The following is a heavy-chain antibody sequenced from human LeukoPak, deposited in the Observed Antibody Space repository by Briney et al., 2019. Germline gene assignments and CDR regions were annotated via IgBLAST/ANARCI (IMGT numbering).Heavy chain of an antibody. CDR2: IYSGGST. D-gene: IGHD6-19*01. CDR3: ARDFSSSGWYDF. Sequence: GRSLRLSCAASGFTVSSNYMSWVRQAPEKGLEWVSLIYSGGSTYYADSVKGRFTISRDNSKNTLYLQMNSLRAEDTAVYYCARDFSSSGWYDFWGQGTLVTVSS. CDR1: GFTVSSNY. J-gene: IGHJ4*02. V-gene: IGHV3-53*01.